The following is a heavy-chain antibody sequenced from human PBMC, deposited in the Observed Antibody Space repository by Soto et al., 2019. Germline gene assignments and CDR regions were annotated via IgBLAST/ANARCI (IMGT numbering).Heavy chain of an antibody. CDR1: GFTFDRFG. Sequence: QVHLVESGGGVFQPGRSLRLSCAASGFTFDRFGIHWVRQAPGKGLEWVAVIWSDGNNKNYADSVKGRVTISRDNSINSVYLEVDGLRDEDTAVYYCARDDGYCLSTSCDHYGLDVWGQGTTVTVSS. CDR3: ARDDGYCLSTSCDHYGLDV. J-gene: IGHJ6*02. V-gene: IGHV3-33*01. D-gene: IGHD2-2*01. CDR2: IWSDGNNK.